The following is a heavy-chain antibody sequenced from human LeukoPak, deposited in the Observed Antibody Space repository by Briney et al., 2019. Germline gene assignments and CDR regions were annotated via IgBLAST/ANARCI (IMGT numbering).Heavy chain of an antibody. V-gene: IGHV4-4*09. D-gene: IGHD3-10*01. Sequence: SETLSLTCTVSGASISSSYWSWIRQPPGEGLEWIGYIYTSGNTNYNPSLQSRVAMSVDTSKNQFSLNLTSVTAADTAVYYCARLQSYGSGRSYYMDVWANGATVTVSS. CDR2: IYTSGNT. J-gene: IGHJ6*03. CDR3: ARLQSYGSGRSYYMDV. CDR1: GASISSSY.